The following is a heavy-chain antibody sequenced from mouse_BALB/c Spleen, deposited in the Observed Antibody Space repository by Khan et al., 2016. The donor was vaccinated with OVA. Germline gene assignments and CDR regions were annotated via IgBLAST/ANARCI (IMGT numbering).Heavy chain of an antibody. D-gene: IGHD2-14*01. CDR1: GYTFTEYT. CDR2: FNPNNGGT. V-gene: IGHV1-26*01. CDR3: TRRDWYACDWFFDV. Sequence: EVQLQQSGPELVKPGASVRISCKTSGYTFTEYTMHWVKQSHGKSLEWLGGFNPNNGGTSYNQKFKGKATLTVDKSSSTAYMELNSLTSEDSAVXYYTRRDWYACDWFFDVWGPGTTVTVSS. J-gene: IGHJ1*01.